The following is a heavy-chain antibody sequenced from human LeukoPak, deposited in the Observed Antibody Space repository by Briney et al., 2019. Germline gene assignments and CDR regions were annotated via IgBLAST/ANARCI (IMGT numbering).Heavy chain of an antibody. CDR3: ARASSGYYFDY. D-gene: IGHD6-6*01. CDR1: GGTFSGYY. CDR2: INHSGST. V-gene: IGHV4-34*01. Sequence: SETLSLTCAVYGGTFSGYYWSWIRQPPGKGLEWIGEINHSGSTNYNPSLKSRVTISVDASKNQFSLKLSSVTAADTAVYYCARASSGYYFDYWGQGTLVTVSS. J-gene: IGHJ4*02.